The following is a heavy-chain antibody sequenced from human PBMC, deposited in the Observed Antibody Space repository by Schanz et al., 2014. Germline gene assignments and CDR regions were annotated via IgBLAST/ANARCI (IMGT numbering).Heavy chain of an antibody. CDR2: ISANNGNT. CDR1: AYTFTSYG. D-gene: IGHD3-22*01. J-gene: IGHJ3*02. CDR3: ARDIQYHYDTSGPVGAFDI. V-gene: IGHV1-18*01. Sequence: QVQLVQSGAEVKKPGASVKVSCNSSAYTFTSYGFSWARQAPGQGLEWMGWISANNGNTNKAQKLQGRVTMTTDTSTSTAYMELSSLRSDDTAVYYCARDIQYHYDTSGPVGAFDIWGQGTVVTVSS.